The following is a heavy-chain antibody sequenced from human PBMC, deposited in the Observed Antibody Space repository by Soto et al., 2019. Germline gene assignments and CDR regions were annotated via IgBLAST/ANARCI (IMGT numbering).Heavy chain of an antibody. CDR3: AKGAPDYYDSSGYYPAYYYYGMDV. CDR1: GFTFSSYA. D-gene: IGHD3-22*01. J-gene: IGHJ6*02. CDR2: ISGSGGST. Sequence: PGGSLRLSCAASGFTFSSYAMSWVRQAPGKGLEWVSAISGSGGSTYYADSVKGRFTISRDNSKNTLYLRMNSLRAEDTAVYYCAKGAPDYYDSSGYYPAYYYYGMDVWGQGTTVTVSS. V-gene: IGHV3-23*01.